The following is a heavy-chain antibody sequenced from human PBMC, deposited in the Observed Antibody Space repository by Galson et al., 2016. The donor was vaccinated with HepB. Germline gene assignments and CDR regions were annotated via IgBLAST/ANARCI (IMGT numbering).Heavy chain of an antibody. D-gene: IGHD4-17*01. J-gene: IGHJ4*02. Sequence: SLRLSCAASGFTFSSYAMHWVRQAPGKGLEWVAIISYDVSNKYYADSVKGRFTISRDNSKNTLNLQMNSLRPEDTAVYYCARDSPLIIDYADYGGLWGGVTDYWGQGTLVTVSS. CDR3: ARDSPLIIDYADYGGLWGGVTDY. CDR2: ISYDVSNK. V-gene: IGHV3-30*04. CDR1: GFTFSSYA.